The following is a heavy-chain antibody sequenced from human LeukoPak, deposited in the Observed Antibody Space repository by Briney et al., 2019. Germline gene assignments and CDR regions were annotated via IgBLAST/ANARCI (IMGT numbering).Heavy chain of an antibody. J-gene: IGHJ4*02. CDR2: INPNSGGT. CDR1: GYTFTGYY. CDR3: ARGVDGYNYFHF. Sequence: ASVKVSCKASGYTFTGYYMHWVRQAPGQGLEWMGWINPNSGGTNYAQKFQGRVTMTRDTSISTAYMELSSLRSDDTAVYYCARGVDGYNYFHFWGQGTLVTVSS. D-gene: IGHD5-24*01. V-gene: IGHV1-2*02.